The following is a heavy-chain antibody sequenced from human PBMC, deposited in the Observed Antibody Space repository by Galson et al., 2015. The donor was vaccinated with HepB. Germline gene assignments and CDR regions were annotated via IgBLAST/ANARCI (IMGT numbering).Heavy chain of an antibody. Sequence: SLRLSCAGSGFTFSSYGIHWVRQAPGKGLEWVAVIWFDGSKEYYGDAVKGRFAISRDNAKNTAYLQMNTLRGDDTAVYYCARGVPAARGWFDSWGRGTLVTVSS. CDR3: ARGVPAARGWFDS. CDR2: IWFDGSKE. CDR1: GFTFSSYG. V-gene: IGHV3-33*01. D-gene: IGHD2-2*01. J-gene: IGHJ5*01.